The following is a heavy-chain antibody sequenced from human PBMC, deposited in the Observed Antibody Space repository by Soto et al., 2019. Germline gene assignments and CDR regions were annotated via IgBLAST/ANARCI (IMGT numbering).Heavy chain of an antibody. D-gene: IGHD5-12*01. V-gene: IGHV4-30-4*01. J-gene: IGHJ4*02. CDR2: IYYSGSS. Sequence: SETLSLTCTVSGGSVSSGDYHWSWIRQPPGKGMEWIGYIYYSGSSYYNPSLMSRVAMSVDTSKIHFSLKLRSVTAADMAVYYCARMYGGYGGGVDYSGQGTQVTVSS. CDR3: ARMYGGYGGGVDY. CDR1: GGSVSSGDYH.